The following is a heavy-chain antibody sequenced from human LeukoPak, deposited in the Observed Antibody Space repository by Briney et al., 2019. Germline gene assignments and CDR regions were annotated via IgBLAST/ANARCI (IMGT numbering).Heavy chain of an antibody. CDR3: ARYGSGSYPFVRYWFDP. J-gene: IGHJ5*02. CDR2: IYYSGST. Sequence: SETLSLTCTVSGGSISSYYWSWIRQPPGKGLEWVGYIYYSGSTNYNLSPKSRVTIFVDTTKNKFSLKLSSGTAADTAVYYCARYGSGSYPFVRYWFDPWGQGTLVTVSS. V-gene: IGHV4-59*01. D-gene: IGHD3-10*01. CDR1: GGSISSYY.